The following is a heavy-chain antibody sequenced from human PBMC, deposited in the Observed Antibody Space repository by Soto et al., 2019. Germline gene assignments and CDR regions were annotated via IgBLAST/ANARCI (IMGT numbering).Heavy chain of an antibody. V-gene: IGHV5-51*01. CDR2: IYPGDSDS. CDR1: AYHFATYW. J-gene: IGHJ5*02. Sequence: GESLTISCEGFAYHFATYWIAWVRQMPGKGLEYMGIIYPGDSDSRYSPSFQGQVTFSADKSISTAYMQWSSLKASDTAMYYCARHGFSGHYSSNYFDHWGQGTLVTVSS. CDR3: ARHGFSGHYSSNYFDH. D-gene: IGHD3-22*01.